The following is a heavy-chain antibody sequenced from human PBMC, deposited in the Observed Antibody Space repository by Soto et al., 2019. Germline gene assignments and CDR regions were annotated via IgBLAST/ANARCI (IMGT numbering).Heavy chain of an antibody. CDR1: GGSFSGYY. D-gene: IGHD6-19*01. V-gene: IGHV4-34*01. CDR3: ARGFISYSSGWFDY. J-gene: IGHJ4*02. Sequence: PSETLSLTCAVYGGSFSGYYWSWIRQPPGKGREWIGEINHSGSTNYHPSLKSRVTISVDTYKNQFSLKLSSVTAADTAVYYCARGFISYSSGWFDYWGQGTLVTVS. CDR2: INHSGST.